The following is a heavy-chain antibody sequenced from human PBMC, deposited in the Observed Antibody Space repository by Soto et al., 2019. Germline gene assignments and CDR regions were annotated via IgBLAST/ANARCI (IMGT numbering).Heavy chain of an antibody. D-gene: IGHD2-2*01. CDR1: GFTFSSYS. CDR3: ASPPYPGIYYYYYYGMDA. V-gene: IGHV3-21*01. CDR2: ISSSSSYI. J-gene: IGHJ6*02. Sequence: GGSLSLSCAPSGFTFSSYSMNWVRQAPGKGLEWFSSISSSSSYIYYADSVKGRLTISRDNAKNSLYLKMNSLRAEDMAVYYCASPPYPGIYYYYYYGMDAWGQGNPVTVSS.